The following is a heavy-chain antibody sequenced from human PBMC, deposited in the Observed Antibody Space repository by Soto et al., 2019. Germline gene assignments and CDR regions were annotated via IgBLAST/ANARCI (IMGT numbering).Heavy chain of an antibody. CDR2: VYYTGGT. V-gene: IGHV4-59*01. Sequence: PSETLSLTCSVSGGSISGSYWSWIRQSPGKGLEWLGYVYYTGGTNYSPSLRSRVSISVDTSKNEFSLRLSSVTAADTGVSLCVRSVAAPGAHIDYWGQGAQVTVCS. D-gene: IGHD6-13*01. CDR3: VRSVAAPGAHIDY. J-gene: IGHJ4*02. CDR1: GGSISGSY.